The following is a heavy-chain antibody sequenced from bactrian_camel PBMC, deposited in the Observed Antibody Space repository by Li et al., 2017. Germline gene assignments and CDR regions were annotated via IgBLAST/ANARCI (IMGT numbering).Heavy chain of an antibody. Sequence: HVQLVESGGDSVQAGGSLTLSCEYTGNSRCMSWFRQVPDKEREGVATISADGKTNYADSVKGRFTISKDNAANTLYLQMDNLKPEDTAEYYCAADFLQYCSTTRLTYWGQGTQVTVS. J-gene: IGHJ4*01. CDR3: AADFLQYCSTTRLTY. CDR2: ISADGKT. D-gene: IGHD3*01. V-gene: IGHV3S53*01. CDR1: GNSRC.